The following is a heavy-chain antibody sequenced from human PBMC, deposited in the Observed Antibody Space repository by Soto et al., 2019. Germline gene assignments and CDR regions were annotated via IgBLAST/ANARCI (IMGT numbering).Heavy chain of an antibody. V-gene: IGHV3-30*04. D-gene: IGHD3-10*01. J-gene: IGHJ5*02. CDR3: VSPHSESSNAFEL. CDR1: GFSFSHYA. CDR2: ISYDGENQ. Sequence: GGSLRLSCAASGFSFSHYAMHWVRQPPGKGLEWVALISYDGENQYFTDSVRGRFTISRDNSKTAVYLEMNNLRLDDTATYYCVSPHSESSNAFELWGEGTIVTVSS.